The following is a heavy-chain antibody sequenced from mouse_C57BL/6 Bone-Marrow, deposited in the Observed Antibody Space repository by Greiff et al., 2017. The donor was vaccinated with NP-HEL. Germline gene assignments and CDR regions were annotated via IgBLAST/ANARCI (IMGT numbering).Heavy chain of an antibody. CDR3: ASAPRSGAWFAY. CDR1: GYSITSGYY. V-gene: IGHV3-6*01. J-gene: IGHJ3*01. Sequence: ESGPGLVKPSQSLSLTCSVTGYSITSGYYWNWIRQFPGNKLEWMGYISYDGSNNYNPSLENRISITRDTSKNQFFLKLNSVTTEDTATYDCASAPRSGAWFAYWGQGTLVTVSA. D-gene: IGHD3-2*02. CDR2: ISYDGSN.